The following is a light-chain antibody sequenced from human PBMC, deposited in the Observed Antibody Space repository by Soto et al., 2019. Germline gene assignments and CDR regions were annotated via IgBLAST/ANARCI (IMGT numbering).Light chain of an antibody. J-gene: IGKJ1*01. CDR2: GAS. CDR3: HQYNNWPPWT. V-gene: IGKV3-15*01. CDR1: QSVSSN. Sequence: EIVMTQSPATLSVSPGERATLSCRASQSVSSNLAWYQQKPGQAPRLLIYGASTRATGIPARFSGSGSGTEVTLTISSLQSEDFAVNYCHQYNNWPPWTFGQGTKVEIK.